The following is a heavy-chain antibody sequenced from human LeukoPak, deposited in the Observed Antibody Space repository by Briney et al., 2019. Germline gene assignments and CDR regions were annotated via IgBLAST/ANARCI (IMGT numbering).Heavy chain of an antibody. CDR1: GYTFTGYY. Sequence: ASVKVSCKASGYTFTGYYMHWVRQAPGQGLEWMGWINPNSGGTNYAQKFQGRVPMTRDTSISTAYMELSRLRSDDTAVYYCARDIVMVTYWFDPWGQGTLVTVSS. CDR2: INPNSGGT. J-gene: IGHJ5*02. CDR3: ARDIVMVTYWFDP. V-gene: IGHV1-2*02. D-gene: IGHD5-18*01.